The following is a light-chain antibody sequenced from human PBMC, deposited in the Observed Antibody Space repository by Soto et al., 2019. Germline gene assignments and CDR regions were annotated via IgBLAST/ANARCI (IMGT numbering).Light chain of an antibody. CDR2: GAS. Sequence: EIVLTQSPCTLSLSPGERATLSCRASQSVISTYLAWYQQKPGQAPGLLIYGASNRATGITDRFTGSGSGTDFTLTISRLEPEDFAVYYCQQYGSSPLTFGGGTKVEIK. J-gene: IGKJ4*01. V-gene: IGKV3-20*01. CDR3: QQYGSSPLT. CDR1: QSVISTY.